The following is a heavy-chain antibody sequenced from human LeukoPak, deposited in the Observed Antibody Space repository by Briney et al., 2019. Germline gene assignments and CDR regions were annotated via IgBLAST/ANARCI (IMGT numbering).Heavy chain of an antibody. V-gene: IGHV3-11*04. Sequence: GGSLRHSCAASGFTFSDYYMSWMRQAPGKGLDWVSYISSSGSTIYYADSVKGRFTISRDNAKNSLYLQMNSLRAEDTAVYYCARDRDLEWLRFFDYWGQGTLVTVSS. CDR2: ISSSGSTI. D-gene: IGHD5-12*01. CDR3: ARDRDLEWLRFFDY. CDR1: GFTFSDYY. J-gene: IGHJ4*02.